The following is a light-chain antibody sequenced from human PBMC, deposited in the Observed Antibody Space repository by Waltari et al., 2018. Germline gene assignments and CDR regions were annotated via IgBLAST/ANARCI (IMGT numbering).Light chain of an antibody. Sequence: EIALTHYPGTLSLSPGEPATHCCRASQTVRSTYLAWYQQKPGQAPTLLIYGASSRATGIPDRFSGSGSGTDFSLTISSLEPEDFAVYYCQQYDNSPLTFGGGTRVEIK. CDR1: QTVRSTY. J-gene: IGKJ4*01. CDR3: QQYDNSPLT. CDR2: GAS. V-gene: IGKV3-20*01.